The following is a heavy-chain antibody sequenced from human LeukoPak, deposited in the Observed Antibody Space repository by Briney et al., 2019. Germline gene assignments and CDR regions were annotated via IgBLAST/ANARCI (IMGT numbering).Heavy chain of an antibody. Sequence: PSETLSLTCTVSGGSISSSSYYWGWIRQPPGKGLEWIGSIYYSGSTYYNPSLKSRVTISVDTSKNQFSLKLSSVTAADTAVYYCARLEWSYSSNVKFDYWGQGTLVTVSS. J-gene: IGHJ4*02. CDR2: IYYSGST. CDR3: ARLEWSYSSNVKFDY. V-gene: IGHV4-39*01. D-gene: IGHD3-3*01. CDR1: GGSISSSSYY.